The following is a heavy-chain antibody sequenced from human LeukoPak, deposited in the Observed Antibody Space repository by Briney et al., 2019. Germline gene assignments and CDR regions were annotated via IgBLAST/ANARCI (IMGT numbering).Heavy chain of an antibody. Sequence: GGSLRLSCAASGFTISSNYMNWVRQAPGKGLDWVSVISDGGSTYYADSVRGRFTISRDNSKNTLYLQMNSLRAEDTAVYYCARRAGAYSHPYDYWGQGTLVTVSS. CDR2: ISDGGST. CDR1: GFTISSNY. CDR3: ARRAGAYSHPYDY. J-gene: IGHJ4*02. D-gene: IGHD4/OR15-4a*01. V-gene: IGHV3-53*01.